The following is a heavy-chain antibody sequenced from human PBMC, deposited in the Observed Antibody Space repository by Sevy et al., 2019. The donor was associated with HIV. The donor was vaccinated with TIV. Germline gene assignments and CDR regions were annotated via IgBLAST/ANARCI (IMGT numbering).Heavy chain of an antibody. Sequence: GGSLRLSCAASGFIFNTYAMNWVRQAPGKGLEWVSYISSNSNTIYYAATVKGRFTISRDNANDSLYQQMTSLRGDDTAVYYCAKYCSSTTCYLYRYVWGKGTTVTVSS. CDR3: AKYCSSTTCYLYRYV. CDR1: GFIFNTYA. D-gene: IGHD2-2*01. CDR2: ISSNSNTI. V-gene: IGHV3-48*01. J-gene: IGHJ6*04.